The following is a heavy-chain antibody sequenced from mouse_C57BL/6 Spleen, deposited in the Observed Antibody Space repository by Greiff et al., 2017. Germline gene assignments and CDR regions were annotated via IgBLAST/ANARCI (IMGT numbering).Heavy chain of an antibody. D-gene: IGHD3-3*01. J-gene: IGHJ2*01. V-gene: IGHV14-1*01. Sequence: VQLQQSGAELVRPGASVKLSCTASGFNIKDYYMHWVKQRPEQGLEWIGRIDPEDGDTEYAPKFQGKATMTADTSSNTAYLQLSSLTSEDTAVYYCTKRGISLGSYFDYWGQGTTRTVSS. CDR2: IDPEDGDT. CDR1: GFNIKDYY. CDR3: TKRGISLGSYFDY.